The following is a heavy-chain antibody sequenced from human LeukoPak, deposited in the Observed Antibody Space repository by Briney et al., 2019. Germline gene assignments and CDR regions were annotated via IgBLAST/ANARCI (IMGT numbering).Heavy chain of an antibody. CDR1: GYSFTSYY. V-gene: IGHV1-46*01. CDR2: INPRAGTT. Sequence: ASVKVSCKASGYSFTSYYMHWVRQAPGQGLEWMGIINPRAGTTVYAQKFQGGVTMTSDTSTSTVYMELHSLKSEDTAVYYCARGAPGGSDPFDYWGQGTQITVYS. D-gene: IGHD2-21*02. J-gene: IGHJ4*02. CDR3: ARGAPGGSDPFDY.